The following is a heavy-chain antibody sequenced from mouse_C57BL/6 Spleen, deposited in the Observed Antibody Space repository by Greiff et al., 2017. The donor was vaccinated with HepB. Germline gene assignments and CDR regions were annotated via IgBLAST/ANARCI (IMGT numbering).Heavy chain of an antibody. D-gene: IGHD2-3*01. CDR1: GYSITSGYY. CDR2: ISYDGSN. Sequence: EVKLQESGPGLVKPSQSLSLTCSVTGYSITSGYYWNWIRQFPGNKLEWMGYISYDGSNNYNPSLKNRISITRDTSKNQFFLKLNSVTTEDTATYYCARDRGLLYYYAMDYWGQGTSVTVSS. J-gene: IGHJ4*01. CDR3: ARDRGLLYYYAMDY. V-gene: IGHV3-6*01.